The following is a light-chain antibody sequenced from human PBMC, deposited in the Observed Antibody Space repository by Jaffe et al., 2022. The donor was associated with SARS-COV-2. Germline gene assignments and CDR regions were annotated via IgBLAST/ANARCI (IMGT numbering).Light chain of an antibody. Sequence: DIQMTQSPSTLSASVGDRVTITCRASQSISSWLAWYQQKPGKAPNLLIYKASRLQSGVPSRFSGSGSGTEFTLTISSLQPDDFATYYCQQYSSPYSFGQGTKLEIK. CDR3: QQYSSPYS. CDR2: KAS. V-gene: IGKV1-5*03. J-gene: IGKJ2*01. CDR1: QSISSW.